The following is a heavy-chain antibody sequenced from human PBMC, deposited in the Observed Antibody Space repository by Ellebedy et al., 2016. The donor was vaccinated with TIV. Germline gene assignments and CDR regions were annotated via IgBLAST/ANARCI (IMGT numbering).Heavy chain of an antibody. Sequence: SETLSLTXAVSGGSISSGGYSWSWIRQPPGKGLEWIGYIYHSGSTYYNPSLKSRVTISVDRSKNQFSLKLSSVTAADTAVYYCARVENSYGPIGYYFDYWGQGTLVTVSS. J-gene: IGHJ4*02. V-gene: IGHV4-30-2*01. D-gene: IGHD5-18*01. CDR1: GGSISSGGYS. CDR2: IYHSGST. CDR3: ARVENSYGPIGYYFDY.